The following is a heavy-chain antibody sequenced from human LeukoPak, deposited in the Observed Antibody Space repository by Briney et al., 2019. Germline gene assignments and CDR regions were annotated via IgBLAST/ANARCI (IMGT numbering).Heavy chain of an antibody. Sequence: ASVKVSCKASGYTFTGYYMHWVRQAPGQGLEWMGWINPNSGGTNYAQKFQGWVTMTRDTSISTAYMELSRLRSDDTAVYYCASPKPKYCSGGSCPFDYWGQGTLVTVSS. D-gene: IGHD2-15*01. CDR3: ASPKPKYCSGGSCPFDY. J-gene: IGHJ4*02. CDR1: GYTFTGYY. CDR2: INPNSGGT. V-gene: IGHV1-2*04.